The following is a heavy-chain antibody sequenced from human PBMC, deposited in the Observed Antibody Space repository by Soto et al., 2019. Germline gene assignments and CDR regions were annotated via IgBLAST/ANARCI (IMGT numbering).Heavy chain of an antibody. CDR1: GFTFSNYG. CDR2: IWYDGTNK. V-gene: IGHV3-33*01. D-gene: IGHD2-15*01. Sequence: QVQLVESGGGVVQPGGSLRLSCAASGFTFSNYGMHWVRQAPGKGLEWVAVIWYDGTNKYYADSVKGRFTISRDNSNNTLYLQMNSLRAEDTSVYYCARGRYCSGGSCRWHIWFDPWGKGTLVTVSS. CDR3: ARGRYCSGGSCRWHIWFDP. J-gene: IGHJ5*02.